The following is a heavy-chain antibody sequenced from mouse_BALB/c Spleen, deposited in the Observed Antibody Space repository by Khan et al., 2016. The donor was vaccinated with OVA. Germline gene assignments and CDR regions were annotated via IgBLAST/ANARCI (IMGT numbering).Heavy chain of an antibody. D-gene: IGHD1-3*01. CDR2: IWAGGST. V-gene: IGHV2-9*02. Sequence: QVQLKQSGPGLVAPSQSLSITCTVSGFSLTSYGVHWVRQPPGKGLEWLGVIWAGGSTNYNSAIMSRLSISNDNSKSQVSLIMNSRQTDDTAMYYCARLEDIWGQGTTLTVSS. CDR3: ARLEDI. CDR1: GFSLTSYG. J-gene: IGHJ2*01.